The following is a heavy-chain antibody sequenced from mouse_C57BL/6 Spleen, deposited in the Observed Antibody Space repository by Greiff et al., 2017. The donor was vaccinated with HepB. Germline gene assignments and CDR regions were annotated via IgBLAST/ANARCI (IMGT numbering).Heavy chain of an antibody. V-gene: IGHV1-22*01. D-gene: IGHD2-3*01. CDR3: ARSRDGYPWFAY. Sequence: EVQLQQSGPELVKPGASVKMSCKASGYTFTDYNMHWVKQSHGKSLEWIEYINPNNGGTSYNQKFKGKATLTVNKSSSTAYMELRSLTSEDSAVYYCARSRDGYPWFAYWGQGTLVTVSA. CDR2: INPNNGGT. CDR1: GYTFTDYN. J-gene: IGHJ3*01.